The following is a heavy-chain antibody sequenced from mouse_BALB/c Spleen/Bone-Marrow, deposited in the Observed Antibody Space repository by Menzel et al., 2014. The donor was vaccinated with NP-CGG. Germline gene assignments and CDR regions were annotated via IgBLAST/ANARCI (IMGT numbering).Heavy chain of an antibody. D-gene: IGHD4-1*01. CDR1: GDSITSGY. V-gene: IGHV3-8*02. CDR2: ISYSGST. J-gene: IGHJ4*01. Sequence: EVKVVESGPSLVKPSQPLSLTCSVTGDSITSGYWNWIRKFPGNKLEYMGYISYSGSTYYNPSLKSRISITRDTSKNQYYLQLNSVTTEDTATYYCARYPLTGKGAMDYWGQGTSVTVSS. CDR3: ARYPLTGKGAMDY.